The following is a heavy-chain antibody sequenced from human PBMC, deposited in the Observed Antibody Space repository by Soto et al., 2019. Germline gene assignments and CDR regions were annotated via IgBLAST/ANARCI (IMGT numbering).Heavy chain of an antibody. CDR1: GGSINSYY. D-gene: IGHD3-3*01. CDR2: IYYSGST. V-gene: IGHV4-59*01. J-gene: IGHJ4*02. CDR3: ARESKWSGYFDY. Sequence: PSETLSLTCTVSGGSINSYYWSWIRQPPGKGLEWIGYIYYSGSTDYNPSLKSRVTISVDTSKNQFSLKLSSVTAADTAVYYCARESKWSGYFDYWGPGPLVTVSS.